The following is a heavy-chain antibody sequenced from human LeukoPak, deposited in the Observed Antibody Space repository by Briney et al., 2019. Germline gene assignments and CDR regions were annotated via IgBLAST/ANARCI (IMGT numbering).Heavy chain of an antibody. CDR2: IYHSGST. CDR1: GGSISSGDYY. Sequence: PSQTLSLTCTVSGGSISSGDYYWSWIRQPPGKGLEWIGYIYHSGSTYYNPSHKSRVTISVDRSKNQFSLKLSSVTAADTAVYYCARATKYYNFWSGYPIDFWGQGTLVTVSS. CDR3: ARATKYYNFWSGYPIDF. J-gene: IGHJ4*02. D-gene: IGHD3-3*01. V-gene: IGHV4-30-2*01.